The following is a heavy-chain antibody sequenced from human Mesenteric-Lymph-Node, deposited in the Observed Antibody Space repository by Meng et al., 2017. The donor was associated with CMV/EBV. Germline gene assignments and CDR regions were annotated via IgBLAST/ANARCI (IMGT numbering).Heavy chain of an antibody. CDR2: IQYSGEKK. Sequence: GGSLRLSCTTSGFTFSSNGMHWVRQAPGKGLEWVAFIQYSGEKKYYADSVKGRFTISRDNSKNTLYLQMNNVRANDTSVYYCAKDGGTLTYYSYSMDVWGQGTTVTVSS. CDR1: GFTFSSNG. V-gene: IGHV3-30*02. D-gene: IGHD3-16*01. J-gene: IGHJ6*02. CDR3: AKDGGTLTYYSYSMDV.